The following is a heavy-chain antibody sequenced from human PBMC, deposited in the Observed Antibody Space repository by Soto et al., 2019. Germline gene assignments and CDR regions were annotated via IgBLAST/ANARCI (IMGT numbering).Heavy chain of an antibody. Sequence: ASVKVFCKAFRYNFTSYGICWMRRSSGQGLEWMGWISAYNGNTNYAQKLQGRVTMTTDTSTSTAYMELRSLRSDDTAVYYCARDFGYGDYDWFDPWGQGTLVTVS. J-gene: IGHJ5*02. CDR3: ARDFGYGDYDWFDP. CDR2: ISAYNGNT. CDR1: RYNFTSYG. V-gene: IGHV1-18*01. D-gene: IGHD4-17*01.